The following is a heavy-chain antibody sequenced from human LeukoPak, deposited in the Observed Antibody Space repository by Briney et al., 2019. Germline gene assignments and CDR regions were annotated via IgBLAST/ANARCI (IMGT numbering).Heavy chain of an antibody. V-gene: IGHV3-48*03. CDR3: SRVGSLYYDSSGYYPDC. CDR1: GFTFSSYE. Sequence: GGSLRLSCAASGFTFSSYEMNWVRQAPGKGLEWVSYISSSGSTIYYADSVKGRFTISRDISKNTLYLQMNSLRVEDAAVYYCSRVGSLYYDSSGYYPDCWGQGTLVTVSS. J-gene: IGHJ4*02. CDR2: ISSSGSTI. D-gene: IGHD3-22*01.